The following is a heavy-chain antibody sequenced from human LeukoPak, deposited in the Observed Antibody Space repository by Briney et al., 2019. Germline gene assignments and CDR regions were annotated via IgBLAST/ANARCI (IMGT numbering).Heavy chain of an antibody. CDR1: GGPISSGGYY. Sequence: PSETLSLTCTVSGGPISSGGYYWSWIRQHPGKGLEWIGYIYYSGSTYYNPSLKSRVTISVDTSKNQFSLKLNSVTAADTAVYYCARDRTGYGHLDYWGQGTLVTVSS. CDR2: IYYSGST. V-gene: IGHV4-31*03. D-gene: IGHD5-12*01. CDR3: ARDRTGYGHLDY. J-gene: IGHJ4*02.